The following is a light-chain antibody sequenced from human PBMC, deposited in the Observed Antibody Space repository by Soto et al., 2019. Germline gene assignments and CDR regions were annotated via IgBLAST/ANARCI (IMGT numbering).Light chain of an antibody. CDR3: QQSLNQRT. J-gene: IGKJ1*01. Sequence: EIVRAQSPGTLSLSPGEIATLSCRASQSVSRMYLSWLQQKTVQAPRLLIYSTSTRATDSPARFSGSRSGKNCARTISSLEPKDFAAYSWQQSLNQRTFDPVTK. CDR1: QSVSRMY. CDR2: STS. V-gene: IGKV3D-7*01.